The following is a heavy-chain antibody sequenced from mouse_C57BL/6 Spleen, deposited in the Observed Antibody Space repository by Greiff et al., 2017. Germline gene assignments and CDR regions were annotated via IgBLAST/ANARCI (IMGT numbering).Heavy chain of an antibody. CDR2: IYPGSGST. CDR3: ARSEDADAMDY. Sequence: QVHVKQSGAELVKPGASVKMSCKASGYTFTSYWITWVKQRPGQGLEWIGDIYPGSGSTNYNEKFKSKATLTVDTSSSTAYMQLSSLTSEDSAVYYCARSEDADAMDYWGQGTSVTVSS. CDR1: GYTFTSYW. V-gene: IGHV1-55*01. J-gene: IGHJ4*01.